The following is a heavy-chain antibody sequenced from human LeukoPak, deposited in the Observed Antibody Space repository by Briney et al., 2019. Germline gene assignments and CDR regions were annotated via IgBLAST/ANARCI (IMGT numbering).Heavy chain of an antibody. CDR2: INPSGGST. CDR1: GYTFTSYD. V-gene: IGHV1-46*01. Sequence: GASVKVSCKASGYTFTSYDINWVRQATGQGLEWMGIINPSGGSTSYAQKFQGRVTMTRDTSTNTVYMELSSLRSEDTAVYFCARATLSDYYFNYWGQGTLVTVSS. CDR3: ARATLSDYYFNY. J-gene: IGHJ4*02.